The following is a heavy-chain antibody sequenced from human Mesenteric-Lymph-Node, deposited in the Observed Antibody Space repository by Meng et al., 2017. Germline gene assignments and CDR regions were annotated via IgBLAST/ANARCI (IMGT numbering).Heavy chain of an antibody. CDR1: GGSISTSGYY. CDR3: VRSSGWVRTGFDP. CDR2: IGHSGTT. D-gene: IGHD6-19*01. J-gene: IGHJ5*02. V-gene: IGHV4-39*01. Sequence: QRQLQESGPGLVKPSEALSLTCSVSGGSISTSGYYWGWIRQPPGKGLEWIGSIGHSGTTYYTPSLRRRVTVSIDTSKNQFSLEVTSVTAADTAVYYCVRSSGWVRTGFDPWGQGTLVTVSS.